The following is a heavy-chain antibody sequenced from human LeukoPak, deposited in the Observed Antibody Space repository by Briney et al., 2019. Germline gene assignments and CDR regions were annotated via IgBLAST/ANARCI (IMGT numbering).Heavy chain of an antibody. D-gene: IGHD6-19*01. V-gene: IGHV3-30*02. Sequence: PGGSLRLSCAASGFTFSSYGMHWVRQTPGKGPEWVAFIEYDGSDKFYADSLKGRFTISRDNSKNTLYLQMSSLRADDTAVYYCTITPSSGLDYWGQGTLVTVSS. J-gene: IGHJ4*02. CDR2: IEYDGSDK. CDR1: GFTFSSYG. CDR3: TITPSSGLDY.